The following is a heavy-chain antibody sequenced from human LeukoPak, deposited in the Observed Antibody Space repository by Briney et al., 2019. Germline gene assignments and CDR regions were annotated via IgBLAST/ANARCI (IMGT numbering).Heavy chain of an antibody. D-gene: IGHD4-23*01. CDR3: ARGRYGGNSCHDY. CDR1: GFTFSSYS. CDR2: ISSSSSYI. V-gene: IGHV3-21*01. Sequence: PGGSLRLSCAASGFTFSSYSMNWVRQAPGKGLEWVSSISSSSSYIYYADSVKGRFTISRDNAKNSLYLQMNSLRAEDTAVYYCARGRYGGNSCHDYWGQGTLVTVSS. J-gene: IGHJ4*02.